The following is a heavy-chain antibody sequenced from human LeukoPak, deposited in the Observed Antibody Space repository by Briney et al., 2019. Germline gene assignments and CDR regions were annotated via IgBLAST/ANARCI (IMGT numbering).Heavy chain of an antibody. J-gene: IGHJ4*02. CDR3: ARGSYWFERSGHPQHYYFDY. D-gene: IGHD3-22*01. Sequence: GGSLRLSCAASGFKFSDYSMNWVRQAPGKGLQWVAFISALSTYVYYPDSVKGRFTISRDNARNSVYLQLNSLRDEDTAMYFCARGSYWFERSGHPQHYYFDYWGQGTMVALSS. CDR1: GFKFSDYS. CDR2: ISALSTYV. V-gene: IGHV3-21*01.